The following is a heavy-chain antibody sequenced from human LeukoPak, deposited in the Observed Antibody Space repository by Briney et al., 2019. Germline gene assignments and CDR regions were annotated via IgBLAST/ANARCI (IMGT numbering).Heavy chain of an antibody. J-gene: IGHJ4*02. CDR3: ARGGSEWELPDFDY. V-gene: IGHV1-69*13. CDR2: IIPIFGTA. D-gene: IGHD1-26*01. Sequence: ASVKVSCKASGGTFSSYAISWVRQAPGQGLEWMGGIIPIFGTANYAQKFQGRVTITADESTSTAYMELSSLRSEDTAVYYCARGGSEWELPDFDYWGQGTLVTVSS. CDR1: GGTFSSYA.